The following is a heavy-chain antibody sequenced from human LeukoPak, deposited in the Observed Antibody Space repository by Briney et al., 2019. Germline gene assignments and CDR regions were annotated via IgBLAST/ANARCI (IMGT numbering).Heavy chain of an antibody. J-gene: IGHJ4*02. CDR3: ARGCKERRYFDWLLPFDY. V-gene: IGHV4-34*01. CDR2: INHSGST. CDR1: GGSFSGYY. Sequence: PSETLSLTCAVYGGSFSGYYWSWIRQPPGKGLEWIGEINHSGSTNYNPSLKSRVTISVDTSKNQFSLKLSSMTAADTAVYYCARGCKERRYFDWLLPFDYWGQGTLVTVSS. D-gene: IGHD3-9*01.